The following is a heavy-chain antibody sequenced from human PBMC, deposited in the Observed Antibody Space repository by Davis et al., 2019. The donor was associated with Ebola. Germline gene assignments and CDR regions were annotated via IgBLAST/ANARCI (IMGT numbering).Heavy chain of an antibody. J-gene: IGHJ4*02. Sequence: GESLKISCAASGFTVSSNYMSWVRQAPGKGLEWVANIKQDGSEKYYVDSLKGRFTISRDNAKNSLYLQMNSLRAEDTAVYYCAREVFRYFDSRGPQDYWGQGTLVTVSS. CDR3: AREVFRYFDSRGPQDY. CDR2: IKQDGSEK. V-gene: IGHV3-7*01. CDR1: GFTVSSNY. D-gene: IGHD3-9*01.